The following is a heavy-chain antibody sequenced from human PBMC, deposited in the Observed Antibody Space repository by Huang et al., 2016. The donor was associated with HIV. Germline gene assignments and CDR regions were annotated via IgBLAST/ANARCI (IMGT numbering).Heavy chain of an antibody. Sequence: VESGGRLVQPGGSIRLSCVGSTFTFGADWMSWVGQTPGKGLEWVANIRQDESEKYYVDSVKGRFNISRNNAKKVLFLEMNNVTVEDTATYYCATKTGAMDIWGQGTTVTVS. CDR3: ATKTGAMDI. CDR1: TFTFGADW. D-gene: IGHD1-7*01. CDR2: IRQDESEK. J-gene: IGHJ6*02. V-gene: IGHV3-7*03.